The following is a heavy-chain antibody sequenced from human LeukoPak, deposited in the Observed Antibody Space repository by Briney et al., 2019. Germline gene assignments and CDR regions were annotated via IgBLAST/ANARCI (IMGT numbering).Heavy chain of an antibody. J-gene: IGHJ4*02. V-gene: IGHV3-30*04. CDR1: GFTFSSFA. CDR3: ASVLDY. CDR2: IAYDGSNK. Sequence: GGSLRLSCAASGFTFSSFAMHWVRQAPGKGLEWVAVIAYDGSNKYYADSVRGRFTISRDNSKNTVYLQMNNLKTEDTAVYYCASVLDYWGQGILVTVSS.